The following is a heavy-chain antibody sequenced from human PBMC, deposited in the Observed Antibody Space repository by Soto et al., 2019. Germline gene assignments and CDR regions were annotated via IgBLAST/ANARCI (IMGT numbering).Heavy chain of an antibody. Sequence: EVQLVESGGDLVQPGRSLRLSCAASGFTFDDYAMHWVRQAPGKGLEWGSSISWNSDSIGYADSVRGRFTISRDNAKNSLYLQMNSLRGEDTALYYCTKDMDDTSGWYGMDSWGQGTLVTVSS. CDR2: ISWNSDSI. CDR1: GFTFDDYA. J-gene: IGHJ4*02. V-gene: IGHV3-9*01. CDR3: TKDMDDTSGWYGMDS. D-gene: IGHD6-19*01.